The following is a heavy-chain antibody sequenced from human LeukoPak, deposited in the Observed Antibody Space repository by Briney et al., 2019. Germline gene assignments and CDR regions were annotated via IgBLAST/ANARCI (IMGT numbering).Heavy chain of an antibody. Sequence: GGSLRLSCAASGFTFSSYGMHWVRQAPGKGLEWVAFIRCDGSNKFYGDSVKGRFTISRDNAKNSLYLQMNSLRAEDTAVYYCARGQYFAWGQGTLVTVSS. V-gene: IGHV3-30*02. D-gene: IGHD3-9*01. J-gene: IGHJ5*02. CDR1: GFTFSSYG. CDR2: IRCDGSNK. CDR3: ARGQYFA.